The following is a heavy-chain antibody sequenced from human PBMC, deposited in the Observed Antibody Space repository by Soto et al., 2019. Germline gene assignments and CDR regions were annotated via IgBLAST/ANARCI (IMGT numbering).Heavy chain of an antibody. CDR1: GVSISSGDYY. J-gene: IGHJ5*02. V-gene: IGHV4-31*03. Sequence: QVPLQESGPGLVKPSQTLSLTCTVSGVSISSGDYYWSWIRQHPGKGLEWIGYIYYSGSTYYNPSLKSRVTISVDTSKNQFSLKLSSVTAADTAVYYCARWWSGSRQGFDPWGQGTLVTVSS. CDR3: ARWWSGSRQGFDP. D-gene: IGHD3-3*01. CDR2: IYYSGST.